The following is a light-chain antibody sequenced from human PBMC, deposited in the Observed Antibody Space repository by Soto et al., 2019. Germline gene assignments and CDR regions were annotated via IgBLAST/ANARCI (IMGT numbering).Light chain of an antibody. Sequence: QSALTQPPSASGSPGQSVTISCTGTSSDVGAYNYVSWYQQHAGKAPKLVIYEVTKRPSGVPDRFSGSKSANTASLTVSGLQAEEEADYYCSSFASSNTWVFGRGTKLTVL. V-gene: IGLV2-8*01. J-gene: IGLJ3*02. CDR3: SSFASSNTWV. CDR1: SSDVGAYNY. CDR2: EVT.